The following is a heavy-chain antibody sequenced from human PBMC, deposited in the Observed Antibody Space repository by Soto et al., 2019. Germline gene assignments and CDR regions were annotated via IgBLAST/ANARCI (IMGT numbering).Heavy chain of an antibody. J-gene: IGHJ5*02. CDR3: ARAPAP. CDR1: GGSITRGGYY. Sequence: QVQLQESGPGLVKPSETLSLTCTVSGGSITRGGYYWSWIRQHPGKGLEWIGYIYNSGTTYYNPSLQSSXTISVDTSKNQFSLKLTSVTAADTAVYYCARAPAPWGQGTLVTVSS. CDR2: IYNSGTT. V-gene: IGHV4-31*03.